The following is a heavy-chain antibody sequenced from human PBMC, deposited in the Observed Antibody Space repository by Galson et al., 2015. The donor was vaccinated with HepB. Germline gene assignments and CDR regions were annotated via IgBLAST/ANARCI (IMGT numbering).Heavy chain of an antibody. Sequence: SLRLSCAASGFIFSSYAIHWVRQAPGKGLEYVSAISTNGGSTYYTDSVKGRFTISRDNSKSTLYLHMSTLRSEDTAIYYCVKATYGGSWNLFGGYFDSWGRGTLVTVSS. J-gene: IGHJ4*02. D-gene: IGHD3-16*01. CDR3: VKATYGGSWNLFGGYFDS. V-gene: IGHV3-64D*08. CDR2: ISTNGGST. CDR1: GFIFSSYA.